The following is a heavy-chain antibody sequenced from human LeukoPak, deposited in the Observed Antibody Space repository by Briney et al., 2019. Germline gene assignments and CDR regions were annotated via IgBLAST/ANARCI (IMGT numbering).Heavy chain of an antibody. Sequence: GGSLRLSCAASGFTFSNYGMQWVRQAPGKGLEWVAVISYTGKSQYYVDSVKGRFTISRDNAKNSLYLQMNSLRAEDTAVYYCARAPRIAAVSYYFDYWGQGTLVTVSS. V-gene: IGHV3-30*03. D-gene: IGHD6-25*01. J-gene: IGHJ4*02. CDR2: ISYTGKSQ. CDR1: GFTFSNYG. CDR3: ARAPRIAAVSYYFDY.